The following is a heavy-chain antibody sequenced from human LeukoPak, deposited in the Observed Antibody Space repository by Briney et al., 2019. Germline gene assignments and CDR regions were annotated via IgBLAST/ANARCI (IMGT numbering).Heavy chain of an antibody. J-gene: IGHJ3*02. D-gene: IGHD1-26*01. V-gene: IGHV1-46*01. Sequence: ASVKVSCKASGYTFSNYYMHWVRPAPGQGFEWLGMINPSGGGTGYAQKFQGRVTMTRDTSTSTVYMDLSSLRSEDTAVYYCARVSVGATYFRAFDIWGQGTMVTVSS. CDR3: ARVSVGATYFRAFDI. CDR1: GYTFSNYY. CDR2: INPSGGGT.